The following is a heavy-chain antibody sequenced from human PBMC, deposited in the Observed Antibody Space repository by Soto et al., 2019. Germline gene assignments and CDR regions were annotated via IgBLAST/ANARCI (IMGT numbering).Heavy chain of an antibody. CDR3: ARGVTMVRGVGLFYFDY. D-gene: IGHD3-10*01. J-gene: IGHJ4*02. CDR1: GGSISSGGYY. CDR2: MYYSGST. V-gene: IGHV4-31*03. Sequence: QVQLQESGPGLVKPSQTLSLTCTVSGGSISSGGYYWSWIRQHPGKGLEWIGCMYYSGSTYYNPSLKSRITISVDTSKKKFSLKLSSVTAADTAVYYCARGVTMVRGVGLFYFDYWGQGTLVTVSS.